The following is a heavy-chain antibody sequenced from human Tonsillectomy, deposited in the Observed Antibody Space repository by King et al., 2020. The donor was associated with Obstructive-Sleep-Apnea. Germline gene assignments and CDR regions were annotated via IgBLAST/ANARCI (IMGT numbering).Heavy chain of an antibody. Sequence: VQLVDFGGGLVKPGGSLRLSCAASGFTFSSYSLNWVRQAPGKGLEWVSSISSSSSYIYYADSVRGRFTISRDNAKNSLYLQMNSLIAEDTAVYYCATDRTGSLDYWGQGTLATVSS. CDR1: GFTFSSYS. CDR2: ISSSSSYI. D-gene: IGHD3-10*01. V-gene: IGHV3-21*01. J-gene: IGHJ4*02. CDR3: ATDRTGSLDY.